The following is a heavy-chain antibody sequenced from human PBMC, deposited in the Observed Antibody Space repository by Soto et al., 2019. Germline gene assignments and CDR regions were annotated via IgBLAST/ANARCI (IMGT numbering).Heavy chain of an antibody. J-gene: IGHJ6*03. V-gene: IGHV3-23*01. CDR1: GFTFSSYA. D-gene: IGHD5-12*01. Sequence: GGSLRLSCAASGFTFSSYAMSWVRQAPGKGLEWVSAISGSGGSTYYADSVKGRFTISRDNSKNTLYLQMNSLRAEDTAVYYCAKGRPDIVAGGGYFKATPYYYYYYMDVWGKGTTVTVSS. CDR3: AKGRPDIVAGGGYFKATPYYYYYYMDV. CDR2: ISGSGGST.